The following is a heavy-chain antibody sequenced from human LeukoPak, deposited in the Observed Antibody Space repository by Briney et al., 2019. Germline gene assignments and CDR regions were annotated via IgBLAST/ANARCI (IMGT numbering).Heavy chain of an antibody. D-gene: IGHD6-6*01. CDR3: ARGKYSNHNWFDP. V-gene: IGHV4-34*01. Sequence: SETLSLTCAVYGGSFSGYYWSWIRQPPGKGLEWIGEINHSGSTNYNPSLKSRVTISVDTSKNQFSLKLSSVTAADTAVYYCARGKYSNHNWFDPWGQGTLVTVSS. CDR1: GGSFSGYY. J-gene: IGHJ5*02. CDR2: INHSGST.